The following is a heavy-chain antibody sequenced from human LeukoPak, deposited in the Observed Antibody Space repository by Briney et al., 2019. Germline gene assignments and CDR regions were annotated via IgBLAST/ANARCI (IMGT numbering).Heavy chain of an antibody. V-gene: IGHV4-39*01. CDR3: AKSGGYGLIDY. CDR2: IYPSGST. CDR1: GASISGSGYY. D-gene: IGHD1-26*01. J-gene: IGHJ4*02. Sequence: SETLSLTCTVSGASISGSGYYWGWIRRPPGKGLEWIGSIYPSGSTYYNASLQSRVTISIETSKNQISLRLNSVTAADTAMYYCAKSGGYGLIDYWGQGTLVTVSS.